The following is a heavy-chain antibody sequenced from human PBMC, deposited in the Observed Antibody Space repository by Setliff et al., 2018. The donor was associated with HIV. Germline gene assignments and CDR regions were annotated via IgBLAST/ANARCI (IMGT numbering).Heavy chain of an antibody. V-gene: IGHV3-7*01. CDR2: IKQDGSET. CDR3: ARDATRGGDFDF. D-gene: IGHD1-26*01. Sequence: PGESLKISCATYGFAFPDFLMHWIRQAPGKGLEWVASIKQDGSETFYVDSVKGRFTMSRDNAKNLVYLEMNSLKVKDTAVYYCARDATRGGDFDFWGQGTLVTVSS. CDR1: GFAFPDFL. J-gene: IGHJ4*02.